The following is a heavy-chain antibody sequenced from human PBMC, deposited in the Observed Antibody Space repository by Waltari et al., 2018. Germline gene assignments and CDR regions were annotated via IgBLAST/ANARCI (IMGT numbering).Heavy chain of an antibody. CDR2: GYTTGTT. CDR1: GVSISDYY. CDR3: ARGYSDDGGEYFQH. V-gene: IGHV4-4*07. Sequence: QVQLQESGPRLVEPWETLSLTCRISGVSISDYYWSWIRQPAGKGLEFIGRGYTTGTTDYNPSVRSRATVSVDKSKNHFSLSLTSVTAADTAIYYCARGYSDDGGEYFQHWGQGTLVTVSS. J-gene: IGHJ1*01. D-gene: IGHD3-16*01.